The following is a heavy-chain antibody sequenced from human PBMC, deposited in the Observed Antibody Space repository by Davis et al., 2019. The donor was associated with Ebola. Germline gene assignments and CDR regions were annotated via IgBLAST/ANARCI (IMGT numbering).Heavy chain of an antibody. Sequence: PGGSLRLSCAASGFTFSSYSMNWVRQAPGKGLEWVSSISSSSSYIYYADSVKGRFTISRDNAKNSLYLQMNSLRAEDTAVYYCARDQPYYDFWSGVDYWGQGTLVTVSS. V-gene: IGHV3-21*01. D-gene: IGHD3-3*01. CDR2: ISSSSSYI. J-gene: IGHJ4*02. CDR3: ARDQPYYDFWSGVDY. CDR1: GFTFSSYS.